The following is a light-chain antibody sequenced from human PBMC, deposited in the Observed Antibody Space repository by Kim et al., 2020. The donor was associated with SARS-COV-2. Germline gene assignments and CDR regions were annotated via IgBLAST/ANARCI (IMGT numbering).Light chain of an antibody. Sequence: EIVMTQSPATLSMSPGERATLSCRASQSVSSNLAWYQQKPGQAPRLLIYGASTRATGIPARFSGSGSGTQFTLTISSLQYEDFAVYYCHQYNNWPLTFGGGTKVDIK. J-gene: IGKJ4*01. CDR2: GAS. V-gene: IGKV3-15*01. CDR3: HQYNNWPLT. CDR1: QSVSSN.